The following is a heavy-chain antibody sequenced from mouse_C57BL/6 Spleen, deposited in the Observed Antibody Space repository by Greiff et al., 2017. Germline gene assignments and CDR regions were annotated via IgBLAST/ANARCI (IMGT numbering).Heavy chain of an antibody. CDR1: GYTFTSYW. J-gene: IGHJ2*01. CDR2: IDPSDSYT. CDR3: ARDEDY. Sequence: QVQLKQPGAELVMPGASVKLSCKASGYTFTSYWMHWVKQRPGQGLEWIGEIDPSDSYTNYNQKFKGKSTLTVDKSSSTAYMQLSSLTSEDSAVYNCARDEDYWGQGTTRTVSS. V-gene: IGHV1-69*01.